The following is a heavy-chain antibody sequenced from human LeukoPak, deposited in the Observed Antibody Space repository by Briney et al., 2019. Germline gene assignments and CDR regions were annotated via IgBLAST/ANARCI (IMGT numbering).Heavy chain of an antibody. CDR2: ISGSGGST. V-gene: IGHV3-23*01. CDR3: AKGNVWSAVAGTLGGTAYFDY. Sequence: QSGGSLRLSCAASGFTFSSYAMSWVRQAPGKGLEWASAISGSGGSTYYADSVKGRFTISRDNSKNTLYLKMNSLRAEDTAVYYCAKGNVWSAVAGTLGGTAYFDYWGQGTLVTVSS. D-gene: IGHD6-19*01. CDR1: GFTFSSYA. J-gene: IGHJ4*02.